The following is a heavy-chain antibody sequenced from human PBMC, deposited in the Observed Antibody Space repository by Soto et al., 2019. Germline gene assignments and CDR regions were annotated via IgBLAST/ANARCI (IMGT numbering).Heavy chain of an antibody. Sequence: QVQLVQSGAEVKKPGSSVKVSCKASGGTFSSYAISWVRQAPGQGLEWMGGIIPIFGTANYAQKFQGRVTITADKSTSTAYMELSSLRAEDTAVYYCAREPCEGSLDYGGNSWFDPGGQGTLVTVSS. D-gene: IGHD4-17*01. CDR2: IIPIFGTA. CDR3: AREPCEGSLDYGGNSWFDP. V-gene: IGHV1-69*06. CDR1: GGTFSSYA. J-gene: IGHJ5*02.